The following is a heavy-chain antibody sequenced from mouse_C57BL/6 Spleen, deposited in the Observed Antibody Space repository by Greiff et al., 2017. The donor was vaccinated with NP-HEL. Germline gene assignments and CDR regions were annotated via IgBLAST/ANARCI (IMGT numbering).Heavy chain of an antibody. V-gene: IGHV5-4*01. CDR2: ISDGGSYT. D-gene: IGHD1-1*01. Sequence: EVQGVESGGGLVKPGGSLKLSCAASGFTFSSYAMSWVRQTPEKRLEWVATISDGGSYTYYPDNVKGRFTISRDNAKNNLYLQMSHLKSEDTAMYYCARDMATVVAYYAMDYWGQGTSVTVSS. CDR1: GFTFSSYA. CDR3: ARDMATVVAYYAMDY. J-gene: IGHJ4*01.